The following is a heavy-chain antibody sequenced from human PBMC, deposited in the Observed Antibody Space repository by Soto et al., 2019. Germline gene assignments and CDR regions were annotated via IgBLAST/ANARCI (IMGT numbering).Heavy chain of an antibody. CDR3: ASVTIFGVVIGADYYYGIDV. Sequence: PSETLSLTCTVSGGSISSSSYYWGWIRQPQGKGLEWIGSIYYSGSTYYNPSLKSRVTISVDTSKNQFSLKLSSVTAADTAVYYCASVTIFGVVIGADYYYGIDVWGQGTTVTVSS. D-gene: IGHD3-3*01. J-gene: IGHJ6*02. V-gene: IGHV4-39*01. CDR2: IYYSGST. CDR1: GGSISSSSYY.